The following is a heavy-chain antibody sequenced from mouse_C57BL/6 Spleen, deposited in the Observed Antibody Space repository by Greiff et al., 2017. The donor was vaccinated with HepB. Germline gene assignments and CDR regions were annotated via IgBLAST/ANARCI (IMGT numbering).Heavy chain of an antibody. Sequence: QVQLKESGAELVRPGPSVKMSCKASGYTFTNYWIGWAKQRPGHGLEWIGDIYPGGGYTNYNEKFKGKATLTADKSSSTAYMQFSSLTSEDSAIYYCAIYGSSSLAMDYWGQGTSVTVSS. CDR2: IYPGGGYT. D-gene: IGHD1-1*01. CDR3: AIYGSSSLAMDY. J-gene: IGHJ4*01. V-gene: IGHV1-63*01. CDR1: GYTFTNYW.